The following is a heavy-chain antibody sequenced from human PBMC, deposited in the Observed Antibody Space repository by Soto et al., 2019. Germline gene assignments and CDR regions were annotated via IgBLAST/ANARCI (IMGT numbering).Heavy chain of an antibody. CDR2: IHGSGSA. D-gene: IGHD6-13*01. J-gene: IGHJ5*02. CDR3: ARSSHKESWFDP. Sequence: SETLSLTCTVSNGSISNFYWNWIRQSAVKGLEWIGRIHGSGSATYNPSLRSRVTMSVDTSKNQFSLKVNSVTGADTAVYYCARSSHKESWFDPWGQGTLVTVSS. V-gene: IGHV4-4*07. CDR1: NGSISNFY.